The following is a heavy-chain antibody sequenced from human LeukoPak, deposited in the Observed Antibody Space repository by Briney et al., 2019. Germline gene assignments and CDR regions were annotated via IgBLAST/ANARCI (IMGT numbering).Heavy chain of an antibody. V-gene: IGHV4-39*01. J-gene: IGHJ3*02. D-gene: IGHD4-17*01. CDR2: IYYSGST. Sequence: SETLSLTCTVSGGSISSSSYYWGWIRQPPGKGLEWIGSIYYSGSTYYNPSLKSRVTISVDTSKNQFSLKLSSVTAADTAVYYCARHPYHNDCGELDNAFDISGQGTMVTVSS. CDR3: ARHPYHNDCGELDNAFDI. CDR1: GGSISSSSYY.